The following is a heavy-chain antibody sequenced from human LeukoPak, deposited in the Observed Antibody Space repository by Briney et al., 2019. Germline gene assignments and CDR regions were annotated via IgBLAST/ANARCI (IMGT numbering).Heavy chain of an antibody. CDR2: LSGSGGGT. V-gene: IGHV3-23*01. J-gene: IGHJ5*02. CDR1: GFTFSNYA. CDR3: AKALQYCSGGSCLNWFDP. D-gene: IGHD2-15*01. Sequence: GGSLRLSCAASGFTFSNYAMSWVRQAPGKGLEWVSALSGSGGGTYYADSVKGRFTISRDNSKNTLYLQMNSLRAEDTAVYYCAKALQYCSGGSCLNWFDPWGQGTLVTVSS.